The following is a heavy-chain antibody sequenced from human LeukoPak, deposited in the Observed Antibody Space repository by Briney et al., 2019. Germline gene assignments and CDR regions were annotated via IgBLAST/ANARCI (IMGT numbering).Heavy chain of an antibody. J-gene: IGHJ4*02. CDR2: IIPIFGTA. D-gene: IGHD2-2*01. V-gene: IGHV1-69*01. Sequence: SVKVSCKASGGTFSSYAISWVRQAPGQGLEWMGGIIPIFGTANYAQKFQGRVTITADESTSTAYMELSSLRSEDTAVYYCARDRYCSSTSCQLDYWGQGTLVTVSS. CDR1: GGTFSSYA. CDR3: ARDRYCSSTSCQLDY.